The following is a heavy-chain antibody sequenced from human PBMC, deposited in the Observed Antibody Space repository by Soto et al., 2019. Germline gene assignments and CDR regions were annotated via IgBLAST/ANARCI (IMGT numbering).Heavy chain of an antibody. CDR3: SRDPRLADY. CDR1: GFTFSDHY. Sequence: QVQLVESGGGLVKPGGSLRLSCAASGFTFSDHYMTWIRQAPGKGPEWLSYISGGGDIISYADSVKGRFIISRDNAKRSLYLQMNSLTVEGTAVYYCSRDPRLADYWGQGTLVTVSS. V-gene: IGHV3-11*01. J-gene: IGHJ4*02. D-gene: IGHD6-25*01. CDR2: ISGGGDII.